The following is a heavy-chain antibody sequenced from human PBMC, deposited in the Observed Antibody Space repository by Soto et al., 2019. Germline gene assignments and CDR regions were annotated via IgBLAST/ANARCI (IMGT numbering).Heavy chain of an antibody. Sequence: PSETLSLTCTVSGGSISSYYWSWIRQPPGKGLEWIGYIYYSGSTNYNPSLKSRVTTSVDTSKNQFSLKLSSVTAADTAVYYCARLPNSYYYYYYMDVWGKGTTVTVSS. J-gene: IGHJ6*03. V-gene: IGHV4-59*08. CDR3: ARLPNSYYYYYYMDV. CDR2: IYYSGST. CDR1: GGSISSYY. D-gene: IGHD1-7*01.